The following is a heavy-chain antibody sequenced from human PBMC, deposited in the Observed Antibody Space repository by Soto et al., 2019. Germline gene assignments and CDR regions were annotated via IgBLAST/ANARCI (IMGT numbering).Heavy chain of an antibody. CDR2: IYHSGST. D-gene: IGHD5-12*01. V-gene: IGHV4-30-2*01. CDR1: GGSISSGGYS. CDR3: AAGGGLPRYY. Sequence: QLQLQESGSGLVKPSQTLSLTCAVSGGSISSGGYSWSWIRQPPGKGLEWIGYIYHSGSTYYNPSLKSRVTIPVARPKNPFSLKLSPVTAADTAVYYCAAGGGLPRYYWAQGTLVTVSS. J-gene: IGHJ4*02.